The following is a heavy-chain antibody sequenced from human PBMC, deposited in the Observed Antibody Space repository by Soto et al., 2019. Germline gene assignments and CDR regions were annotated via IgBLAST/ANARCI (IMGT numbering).Heavy chain of an antibody. D-gene: IGHD5-12*01. CDR2: VWCDGSHQ. CDR1: GFTYSAYG. CDR3: GREDGLRSFDY. Sequence: QVQLVESGGGVVQPGRSLRLSCAASGFTYSAYGMHWVRQPPGKGLEWVAVVWCDGSHQYYGDSVKGRFTISRDTSRETVHLQMNRLRVDDTAFYYWGREDGLRSFDYWGQATLVTVSP. J-gene: IGHJ4*02. V-gene: IGHV3-33*01.